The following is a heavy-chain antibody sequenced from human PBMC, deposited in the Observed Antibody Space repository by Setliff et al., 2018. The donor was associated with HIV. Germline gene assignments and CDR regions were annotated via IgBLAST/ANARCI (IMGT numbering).Heavy chain of an antibody. CDR2: INPNSGGT. CDR3: ARDKLEETAESLWGPMKNDAFDI. J-gene: IGHJ3*02. D-gene: IGHD2-21*01. Sequence: ASVKVSCKASGYTFTDYYMHWVRQAPGQGLEWMGWINPNSGGTKSAQTFQGRVTMTRDTSINTANMDLSRLRSDDTAIYYCARDKLEETAESLWGPMKNDAFDIWGPGTLVTVSS. CDR1: GYTFTDYY. V-gene: IGHV1-2*02.